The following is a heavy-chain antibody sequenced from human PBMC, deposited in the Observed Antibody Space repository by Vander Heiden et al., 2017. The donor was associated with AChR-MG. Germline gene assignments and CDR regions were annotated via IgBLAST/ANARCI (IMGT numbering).Heavy chain of an antibody. J-gene: IGHJ4*02. CDR3: ARGPGYLLDY. Sequence: EVQLVESGGGLVQPGGSLRLVCAASGFTFSSYWMGWVRQAPGKGLEWVANINQDESLKNFVDSVKGRFTISRDNAKNSQYLQMNSLRAEDTAVYYCARGPGYLLDYWGQGILVTVAS. CDR1: GFTFSSYW. V-gene: IGHV3-7*01. D-gene: IGHD2-15*01. CDR2: INQDESLK.